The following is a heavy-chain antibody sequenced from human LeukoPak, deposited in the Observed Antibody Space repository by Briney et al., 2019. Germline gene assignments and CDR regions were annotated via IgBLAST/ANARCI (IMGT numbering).Heavy chain of an antibody. Sequence: KPSETLSLTCTVSGGSISSSSYYWGWIRQPPGKGLEWIGSIYYSGSTYYNPSLKSRVTISVDTSKNQFSLKLSSVTAADTAVYYCASSVPAAINAVEYFQHWGQGTLVTVSS. V-gene: IGHV4-39*01. CDR2: IYYSGST. CDR3: ASSVPAAINAVEYFQH. D-gene: IGHD2-2*02. CDR1: GGSISSSSYY. J-gene: IGHJ1*01.